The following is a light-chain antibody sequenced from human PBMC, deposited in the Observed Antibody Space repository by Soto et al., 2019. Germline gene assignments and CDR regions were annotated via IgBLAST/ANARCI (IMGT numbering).Light chain of an antibody. CDR2: EAT. CDR1: SSDVGSYNL. CDR3: CSYAGSGIAD. J-gene: IGLJ7*01. V-gene: IGLV2-23*01. Sequence: QSALTQPASVSGSPGQPITISCTGTSSDVGSYNLVSWYQQRPGKAPKLMIYEATKRPSGVSNRFSGSKSGSTASLTISGLQPEDEADYYCCSYAGSGIADFGGGTQLTVL.